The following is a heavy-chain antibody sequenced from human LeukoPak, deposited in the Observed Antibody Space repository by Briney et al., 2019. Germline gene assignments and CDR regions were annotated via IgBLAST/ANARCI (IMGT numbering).Heavy chain of an antibody. CDR3: ARDRSDTAMGTDY. Sequence: ASVKVSCKASGYTFTGYYMHWVRQAPGQGLVWMGWINPNSGGTNYAQKFQGRVTMTRDTSISTAYMELSRLSSVTAADTAVYYCARDRSDTAMGTDYWGQGTLVTVSS. J-gene: IGHJ4*02. CDR1: GYTFTGYY. CDR2: INPNSGGT. V-gene: IGHV1-2*02. D-gene: IGHD5-18*01.